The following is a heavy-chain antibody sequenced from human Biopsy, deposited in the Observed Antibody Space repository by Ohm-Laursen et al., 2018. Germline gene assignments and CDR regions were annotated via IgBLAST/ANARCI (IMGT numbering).Heavy chain of an antibody. V-gene: IGHV1-8*01. CDR2: MIPSSGKT. D-gene: IGHD6-6*01. J-gene: IGHJ5*02. CDR3: ARGYSRRVSIFEASIYWFDT. CDR1: GYSFSTYD. Sequence: ASVKVSCKASGYSFSTYDVNWVRQARGQGLEWMGWMIPSSGKTGYAQRLQGRVTLTMNTSISTAYMELSGLRSEDTAVYFCARGYSRRVSIFEASIYWFDTWGQGTLVTVSS.